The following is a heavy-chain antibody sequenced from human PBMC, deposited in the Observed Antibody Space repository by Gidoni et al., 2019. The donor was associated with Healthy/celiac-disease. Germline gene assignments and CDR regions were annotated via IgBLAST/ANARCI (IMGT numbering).Heavy chain of an antibody. Sequence: QVQLQESGPGLVKPSETLSLTCTVSGGSISSYYWSWIRQPPGKGLEWIGYIYYSGSTNYNPSLKSRVTISVDTSKNQFSLKLSSVTAADTAVYYCARSRGQEQLGRFDYWGQGTLVTVSS. D-gene: IGHD7-27*01. CDR1: GGSISSYY. CDR3: ARSRGQEQLGRFDY. V-gene: IGHV4-59*01. J-gene: IGHJ4*02. CDR2: IYYSGST.